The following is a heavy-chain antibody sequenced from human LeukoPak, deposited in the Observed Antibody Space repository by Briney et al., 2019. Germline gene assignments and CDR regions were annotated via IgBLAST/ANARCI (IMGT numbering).Heavy chain of an antibody. J-gene: IGHJ3*02. D-gene: IGHD3-16*01. CDR3: ARRITVWGALDI. Sequence: HGESLKISCKGSGYSFTSYWIAWVRQMPGKGLEWMAIIYPGDSETRYSPSFQGQVTISADKSTSTAYLQWSSLKASDTAIYYCARRITVWGALDIWGQGTLLTVSS. CDR1: GYSFTSYW. CDR2: IYPGDSET. V-gene: IGHV5-51*01.